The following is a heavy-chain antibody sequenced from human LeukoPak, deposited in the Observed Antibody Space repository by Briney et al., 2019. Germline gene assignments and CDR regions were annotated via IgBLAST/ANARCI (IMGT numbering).Heavy chain of an antibody. CDR3: ARGAAAGYFDY. V-gene: IGHV4-34*01. J-gene: IGHJ4*02. CDR1: GVSFTGYY. CDR2: ISHSGDT. D-gene: IGHD6-13*01. Sequence: SETLSLTCAAYGVSFTGYYWTWIRQPPGKGLEWIGEISHSGDTNYSPSLKSRVTISVDTSRKQFSLKLSSVTAADTAVYYCARGAAAGYFDYWGQGTLVTVSS.